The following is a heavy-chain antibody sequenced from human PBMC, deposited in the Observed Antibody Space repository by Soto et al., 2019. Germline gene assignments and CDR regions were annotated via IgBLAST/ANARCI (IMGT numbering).Heavy chain of an antibody. J-gene: IGHJ6*02. V-gene: IGHV3-23*01. CDR2: ISGSGGST. D-gene: IGHD3-10*01. CDR1: GFTFSSYA. CDR3: ANKGWFGELFGFPYYYGMDV. Sequence: PGGSLRLSCAASGFTFSSYAMSWVRQAPGKGLEWVSAISGSGGSTYYADSVKGRFTISRDNSKNTLYLQMNSLRAEDTAVYYCANKGWFGELFGFPYYYGMDVWGQGTTVTVSS.